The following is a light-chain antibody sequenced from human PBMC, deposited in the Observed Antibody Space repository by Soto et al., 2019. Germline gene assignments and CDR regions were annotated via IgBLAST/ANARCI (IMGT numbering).Light chain of an antibody. V-gene: IGKV3-20*01. CDR2: DAS. J-gene: IGKJ1*01. CDR3: QQYGYSPPWT. Sequence: EIVLTQSPATLSLSPGERATLSCRASQSIPSNYLAWYQQKPGQAPRLLIYDASSRATGIPDRFSGSGSGTDFTLTISRLEPEDLGVYYCQQYGYSPPWTFG. CDR1: QSIPSNY.